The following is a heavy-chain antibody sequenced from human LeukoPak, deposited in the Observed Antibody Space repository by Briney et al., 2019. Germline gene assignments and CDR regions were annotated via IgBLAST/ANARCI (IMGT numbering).Heavy chain of an antibody. V-gene: IGHV5-51*01. CDR1: GYSFTSYW. D-gene: IGHD3-22*01. Sequence: GESLKISCKGSGYSFTSYWIGWVRQMPGKGLEWMGIIYPGDSDTRYSPSFQGQVTISADKSINTAYLQWSSLKASDTAMYYCARQEYDSSGYNWFDPWGQGTLVTVSS. CDR3: ARQEYDSSGYNWFDP. CDR2: IYPGDSDT. J-gene: IGHJ5*02.